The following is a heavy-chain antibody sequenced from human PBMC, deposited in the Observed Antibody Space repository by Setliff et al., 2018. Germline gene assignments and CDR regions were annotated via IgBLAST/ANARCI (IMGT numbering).Heavy chain of an antibody. V-gene: IGHV1-46*01. Sequence: ASVKVSCKASGYTFTSYYMHWVRQAPGQGLEWMGIINPSGGSTSHAQKFQGRVTMTRDTSTSTVYMELNSLRSEDTAVYYCARGSEAIQLWPYCDYWGQGTLVTVSS. D-gene: IGHD5-18*01. CDR1: GYTFTSYY. CDR3: ARGSEAIQLWPYCDY. J-gene: IGHJ4*02. CDR2: INPSGGST.